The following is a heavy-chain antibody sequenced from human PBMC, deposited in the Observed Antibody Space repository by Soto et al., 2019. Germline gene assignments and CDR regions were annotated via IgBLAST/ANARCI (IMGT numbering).Heavy chain of an antibody. D-gene: IGHD3-16*01. Sequence: QLQLQESGSGLVKPSETLSLTCDVSGGSISSGGYSWNWIRQTPGKGLEWIGYIYHAGNTYYNPSLKSRVTFSVDNSKNQFSLKLTSVTAADTAVYYCARDGGLGSGFDFWGQGTMVTVYS. J-gene: IGHJ3*01. CDR3: ARDGGLGSGFDF. CDR2: IYHAGNT. CDR1: GGSISSGGYS. V-gene: IGHV4-30-2*01.